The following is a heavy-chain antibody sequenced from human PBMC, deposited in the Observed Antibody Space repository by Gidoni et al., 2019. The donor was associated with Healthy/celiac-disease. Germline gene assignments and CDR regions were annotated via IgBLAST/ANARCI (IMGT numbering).Heavy chain of an antibody. D-gene: IGHD1-26*01. CDR3: ATEVYSDGSYYGAFDI. Sequence: QVQPVPSGAGVKKPGASVQGSCKVSGYTITELSMHWVRQAPGKGLEWMGGFDPEDGETIYAQKFQGRVTMTEDTSTDTAYMELSSLRSEDTAVYYCATEVYSDGSYYGAFDIWGQGTMVTVSS. CDR2: FDPEDGET. CDR1: GYTITELS. V-gene: IGHV1-24*01. J-gene: IGHJ3*02.